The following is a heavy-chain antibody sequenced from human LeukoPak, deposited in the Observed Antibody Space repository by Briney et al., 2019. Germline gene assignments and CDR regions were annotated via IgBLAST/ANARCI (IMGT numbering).Heavy chain of an antibody. CDR1: GFTFSSYA. CDR3: AKDDDSSGHPGY. V-gene: IGHV3-30-3*01. CDR2: ISYDGSNK. Sequence: GGSLRLSCAASGFTFSSYAMHWVRQAPGKGLEWVAVISYDGSNKYYADSVKGRFTISRDNSKNTLYLQMNSLRAEDTAVYYCAKDDDSSGHPGYWGQGTLVTVSS. D-gene: IGHD3-22*01. J-gene: IGHJ4*02.